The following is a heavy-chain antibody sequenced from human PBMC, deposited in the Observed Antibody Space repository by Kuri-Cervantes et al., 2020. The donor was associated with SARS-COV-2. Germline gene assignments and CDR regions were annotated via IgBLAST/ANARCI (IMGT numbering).Heavy chain of an antibody. CDR2: IRYDGSNK. D-gene: IGHD2-2*01. CDR1: GFTFSSYA. V-gene: IGHV3-30*02. Sequence: GGSLRLSCAASGFTFSSYAMHWVRQAPGKGLEWVAFIRYDGSNKYYADSVKGRFTISRDNAKNSLYLQMNSLRAEDTAVYYCAREHCSSTSCYGLDYWGQGTLVTVSS. CDR3: AREHCSSTSCYGLDY. J-gene: IGHJ4*02.